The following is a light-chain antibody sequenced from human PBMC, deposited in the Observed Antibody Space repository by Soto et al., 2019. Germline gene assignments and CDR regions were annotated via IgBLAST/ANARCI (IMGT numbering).Light chain of an antibody. CDR3: QQYGTLWT. Sequence: EIVLTQSPGTLSLSPGERATLSCRASQSVTSNYLAWYQQKPGQAPRLLIYGASSRATGIPDRFSGSGSGTDFTLTISRLEPEDLAVYYCQQYGTLWTFGQGTKVEIK. J-gene: IGKJ1*01. CDR1: QSVTSNY. V-gene: IGKV3-20*01. CDR2: GAS.